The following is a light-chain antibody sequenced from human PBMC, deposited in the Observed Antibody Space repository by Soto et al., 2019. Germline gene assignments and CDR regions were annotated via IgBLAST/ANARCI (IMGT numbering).Light chain of an antibody. J-gene: IGKJ5*01. CDR3: QQLFDSPIT. CDR1: QVISTS. V-gene: IGKV1-9*01. CDR2: AAS. Sequence: DIQLTQSPSCLSPSIAKSVTIPCRASQVISTSLAWYQVRPGKAPTLLSYAASTLESGVPSRFRATVSGTEFSLTITSLKPEDFETYYCQQLFDSPITFGQGTRLEIK.